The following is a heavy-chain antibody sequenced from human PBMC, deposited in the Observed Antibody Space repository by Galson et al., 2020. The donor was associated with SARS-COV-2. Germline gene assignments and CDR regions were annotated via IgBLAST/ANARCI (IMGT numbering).Heavy chain of an antibody. V-gene: IGHV1-18*04. CDR2: ISGYNGNT. CDR3: ASGRNAYYTYYMEV. CDR1: GFPFFSHG. Sequence: ASVKVSCRASGFPFFSHGISWVRQAPGQGLEWMGWISGYNGNTNYAQKFQGRVTLTTDTSTSTAYMEMRSLRSDDTAVYFCASGRNAYYTYYMEVWGKGTTVTVSS. D-gene: IGHD3-3*01. J-gene: IGHJ6*03.